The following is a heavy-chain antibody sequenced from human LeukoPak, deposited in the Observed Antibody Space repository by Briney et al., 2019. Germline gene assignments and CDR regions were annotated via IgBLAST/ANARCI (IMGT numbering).Heavy chain of an antibody. V-gene: IGHV4-39*01. Sequence: SETLSLTCTISGGSISSSSYFWGWIRQPPGTGLEWIGTIYYSGTTYYNPSLKSRVTISADTSKEQFSLKLTAVTAADTAVYYCARQLSSWPIDSWGQGTLVTVSS. CDR1: GGSISSSSYF. CDR3: ARQLSSWPIDS. D-gene: IGHD6-13*01. J-gene: IGHJ4*02. CDR2: IYYSGTT.